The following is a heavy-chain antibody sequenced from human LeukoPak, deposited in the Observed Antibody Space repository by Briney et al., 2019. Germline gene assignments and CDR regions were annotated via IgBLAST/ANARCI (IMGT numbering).Heavy chain of an antibody. Sequence: GGSLRLSCAASGFTFSSYIMNWVRQAPGKGLEWVSSISSSSSYIYYADSVKGRFTISRDNAKNSLYLQMNSLRAEDTAVYYCARGQGGYYRLPPDYWGQGTLVTVSS. CDR3: ARGQGGYYRLPPDY. D-gene: IGHD3-22*01. V-gene: IGHV3-21*01. CDR1: GFTFSSYI. J-gene: IGHJ4*02. CDR2: ISSSSSYI.